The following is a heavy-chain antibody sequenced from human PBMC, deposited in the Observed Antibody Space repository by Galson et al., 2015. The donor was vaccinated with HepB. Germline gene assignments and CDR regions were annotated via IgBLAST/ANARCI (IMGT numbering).Heavy chain of an antibody. V-gene: IGHV5-51*01. CDR1: GYSFTSYW. J-gene: IGHJ4*02. Sequence: QSGAEVKKPGESLKISCKGSGYSFTSYWIGWVRQMPGKGLEWMGMIYPADSDTRYSPSFQGHVTISADNSLSTAYLQWSSLKVSDTAVYYCARQIVGAANFDYWGQGTLVTVPS. CDR3: ARQIVGAANFDY. CDR2: IYPADSDT. D-gene: IGHD1-26*01.